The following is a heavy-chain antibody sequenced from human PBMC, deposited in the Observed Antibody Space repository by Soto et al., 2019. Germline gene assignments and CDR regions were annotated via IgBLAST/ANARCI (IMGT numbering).Heavy chain of an antibody. V-gene: IGHV3-23*01. CDR1: GFTFSSYA. CDR3: ARGNSGYYYYGMDV. Sequence: GGSLRLSCAASGFTFSSYAMTWVRQAPGKGLEWVSAISGGGGSTYYADSVKGRFTGSRDNSKNTLYLQMNSLRAEDTAVYYCARGNSGYYYYGMDVWGQGTTVTVSS. J-gene: IGHJ6*02. CDR2: ISGGGGST. D-gene: IGHD1-26*01.